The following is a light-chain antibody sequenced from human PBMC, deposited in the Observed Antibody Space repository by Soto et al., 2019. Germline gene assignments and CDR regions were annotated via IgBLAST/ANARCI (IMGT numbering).Light chain of an antibody. CDR1: SSDVGGYNY. CDR2: DVS. CDR3: SSYTRSSTSLVV. V-gene: IGLV2-14*01. Sequence: QSVLTQPASVSGSTGQSITISCTGTSSDVGGYNYVSWYQQHPGKAPKRMIYDVSNRPSGVSNRFSGSKSGNTASLNISGLQAEDEADYYCSSYTRSSTSLVVFGGGTKLTAL. J-gene: IGLJ2*01.